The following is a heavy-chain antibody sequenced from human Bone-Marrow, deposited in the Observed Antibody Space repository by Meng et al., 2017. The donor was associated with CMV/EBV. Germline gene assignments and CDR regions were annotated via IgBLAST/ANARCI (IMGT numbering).Heavy chain of an antibody. CDR2: IRNDGSNK. Sequence: GEFLKISCVASGFTFSSYGMHWVRQAPGKGLEWVSFIRNDGSNKYYEDPVKGRFTVSRDNSKNTLYLQMNSLRPEDTAVYYCAKSMLRGVHGGFDIWGQGTMVTVSS. CDR3: AKSMLRGVHGGFDI. J-gene: IGHJ3*02. CDR1: GFTFSSYG. D-gene: IGHD3-10*01. V-gene: IGHV3-30*02.